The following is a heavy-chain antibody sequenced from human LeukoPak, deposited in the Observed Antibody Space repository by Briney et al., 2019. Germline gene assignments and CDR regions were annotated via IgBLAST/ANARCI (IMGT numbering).Heavy chain of an antibody. V-gene: IGHV3-23*01. D-gene: IGHD3-22*01. Sequence: TGGSLRLSCAASGFTFSSYWMSWVRQAPGKGLEWVSAISGSGGNTYYADSVKGRFTISRDNSKNTLYLQMNSLRAEDTAVYYCATTVLDYYESSGYYYFDYWGQGTLVTVSS. CDR3: ATTVLDYYESSGYYYFDY. CDR2: ISGSGGNT. CDR1: GFTFSSYW. J-gene: IGHJ4*02.